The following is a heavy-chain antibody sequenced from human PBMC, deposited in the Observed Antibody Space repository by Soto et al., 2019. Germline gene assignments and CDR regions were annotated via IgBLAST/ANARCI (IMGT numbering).Heavy chain of an antibody. CDR1: GGTFSNYA. CDR3: ATSPYSYDTSGYLDY. Sequence: QVQLVQSGAEVKKPGSSVTVSCRASGGTFSNYAINWVRQAPGQGLEWMAGIIPLFGTTNYAQKFQGRVTITADESTRTAYMELTSLRSEDTDVFYCATSPYSYDTSGYLDYWGQGTLVTVSS. CDR2: IIPLFGTT. D-gene: IGHD3-22*01. V-gene: IGHV1-69*12. J-gene: IGHJ4*02.